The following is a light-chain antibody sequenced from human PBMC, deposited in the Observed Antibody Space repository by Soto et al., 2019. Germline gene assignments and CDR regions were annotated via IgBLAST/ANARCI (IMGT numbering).Light chain of an antibody. J-gene: IGLJ2*01. V-gene: IGLV3-21*04. CDR1: DIGGKS. CDR3: QVWDTSVNVV. Sequence: SCELTQPPSVSVAPGQTARITCGGDDIGGKSVLWYQQRPGQAPILVIYYDSDRPSGIPERFSGSNSGNTATLTISRVEAGDEADYYCQVWDTSVNVVFGAGTKLTVL. CDR2: YDS.